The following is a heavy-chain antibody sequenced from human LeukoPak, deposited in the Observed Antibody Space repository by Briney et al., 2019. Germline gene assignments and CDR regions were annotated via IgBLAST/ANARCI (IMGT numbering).Heavy chain of an antibody. Sequence: SETLSLTCTVSGGSISSYYRSWIRQPPGKGLEWIGYIYYSGSTNYNPSLKSRVTISVDTSKNQFSLKLSSVTAADTAVYYCARSRGWLQSHPLGYWGQGTLVTVSS. D-gene: IGHD5-24*01. CDR2: IYYSGST. J-gene: IGHJ4*02. CDR1: GGSISSYY. CDR3: ARSRGWLQSHPLGY. V-gene: IGHV4-59*12.